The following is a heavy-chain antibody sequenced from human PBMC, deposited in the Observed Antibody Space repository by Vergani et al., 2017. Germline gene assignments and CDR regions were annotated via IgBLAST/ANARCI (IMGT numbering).Heavy chain of an antibody. Sequence: QVQLVESGGGLVKPGGSLRLSCAASGFTFSDYYMSWIRQAPGKGLEWVSYISSSGSTIYYADSVKGRFTICRDNAKNSLYLQMNSLRAEDTAVYYCARVSRIYCSGGSCYYYYYYMDVWGKGTTVTVSS. CDR2: ISSSGSTI. J-gene: IGHJ6*03. CDR3: ARVSRIYCSGGSCYYYYYYMDV. V-gene: IGHV3-11*01. D-gene: IGHD2-15*01. CDR1: GFTFSDYY.